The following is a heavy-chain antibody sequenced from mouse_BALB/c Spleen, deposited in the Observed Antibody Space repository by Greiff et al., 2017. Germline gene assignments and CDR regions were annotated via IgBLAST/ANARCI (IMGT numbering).Heavy chain of an antibody. CDR3: APQTARATFFDY. D-gene: IGHD3-2*01. Sequence: QVQLKQSGAELVRPGSSVKISCKASGYAFSSYWMNWVKQRPGQGLEWIGQIYPGDGDTNYNGKFKGKATLTADKSSSTAYMQLSSLTSEDSAVYFCAPQTARATFFDYWGQGTTLTVSS. V-gene: IGHV1-80*01. CDR1: GYAFSSYW. CDR2: IYPGDGDT. J-gene: IGHJ2*01.